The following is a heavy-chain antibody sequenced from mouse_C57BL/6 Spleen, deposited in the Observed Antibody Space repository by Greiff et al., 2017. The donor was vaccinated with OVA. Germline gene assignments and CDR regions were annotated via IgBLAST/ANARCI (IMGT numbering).Heavy chain of an antibody. V-gene: IGHV1-26*01. J-gene: IGHJ4*01. CDR3: ASYYYGSSSYYYAMDY. CDR2: INPNNGGN. CDR1: GYTFTDYY. Sequence: EVQLQQSGPELVKPGASVKISCKASGYTFTDYYMNWVKQSHGKSLEWIGDINPNNGGNSYNQKLKGKATLTVDKSSSTANMEHLSLTSEDSAVYYCASYYYGSSSYYYAMDYWGQGTSVTVSS. D-gene: IGHD1-1*01.